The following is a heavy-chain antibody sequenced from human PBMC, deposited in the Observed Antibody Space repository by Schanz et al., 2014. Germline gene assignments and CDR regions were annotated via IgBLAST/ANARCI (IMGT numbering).Heavy chain of an antibody. CDR2: ISYSGVT. CDR1: GDSISSGGYY. D-gene: IGHD6-19*01. CDR3: ARGHHPHGITVAARGFDP. V-gene: IGHV4-31*03. Sequence: QVQLQESGPGLVKPSQTLSLTCTVSGDSISSGGYYWSWIRQHPGKGLEWIGYISYSGVTYYNPSLKSRVTISVDTSKNQFSLNLSSATAADTAVYYCARGHHPHGITVAARGFDPWGQGTLVTVSS. J-gene: IGHJ5*02.